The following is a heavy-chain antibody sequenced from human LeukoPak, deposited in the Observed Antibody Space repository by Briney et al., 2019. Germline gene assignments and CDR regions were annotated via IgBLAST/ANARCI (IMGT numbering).Heavy chain of an antibody. J-gene: IGHJ6*02. V-gene: IGHV3-7*01. D-gene: IGHD6-19*01. CDR2: IKQDGSEK. CDR3: ASDIYSSGWYLGFYYGMDV. CDR1: GFTFSSYW. Sequence: GGSLRLSCAASGFTFSSYWMSWVRQAPGEGLEWVANIKQDGSEKYYVDSVKGRFTISRDNAKNSLYLQMNSLRAEDTAVYYCASDIYSSGWYLGFYYGMDVWGQGTTVTVSS.